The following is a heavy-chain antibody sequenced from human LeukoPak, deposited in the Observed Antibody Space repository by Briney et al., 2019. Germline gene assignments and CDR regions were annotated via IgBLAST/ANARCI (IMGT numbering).Heavy chain of an antibody. CDR2: IRRKAYGETT. CDR3: TGTYYYDSSGYGGGDY. Sequence: GGSLRLSCTASGFTFCDYAMSWVRQAPGKGPEWVGFIRRKAYGETTEYAASVKGRFTISRDDSKSIAYLHMNSLKTEDTAMYYCTGTYYYDSSGYGGGDYWGQGTLVTVSS. D-gene: IGHD3-22*01. CDR1: GFTFCDYA. J-gene: IGHJ4*02. V-gene: IGHV3-49*04.